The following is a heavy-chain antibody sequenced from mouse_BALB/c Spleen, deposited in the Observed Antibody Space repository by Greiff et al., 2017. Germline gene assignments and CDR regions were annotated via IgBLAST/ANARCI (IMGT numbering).Heavy chain of an antibody. CDR1: GYSITSDYA. CDR2: ISYSGST. D-gene: IGHD4-1*01. J-gene: IGHJ2*01. V-gene: IGHV3-2*02. CDR3: ARSSYWYFDY. Sequence: EVQRVESGPGLVKPSQSLSLTCTVTGYSITSDYAWNWIRQFPGNKLEWMGYISYSGSTSYNPSLKSRISITRDTSKNQFFLQLNSVTTEDTATYYCARSSYWYFDYWGQGTTLTVSS.